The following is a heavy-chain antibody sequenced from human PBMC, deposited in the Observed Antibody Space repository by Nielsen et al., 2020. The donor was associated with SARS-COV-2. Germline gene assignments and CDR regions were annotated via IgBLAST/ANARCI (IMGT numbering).Heavy chain of an antibody. CDR2: ISYDGDNK. Sequence: GESLKISCEGSGFTFRSYGMYWVRHAPGKGLEWVASISYDGDNKYYGDSVKGRFTISRDNVKNSLSLQMSSLRTEDTAVYYCARGDSNGYPDYWGQGTLVTVSS. CDR3: ARGDSNGYPDY. V-gene: IGHV3-30*03. J-gene: IGHJ4*02. D-gene: IGHD3-22*01. CDR1: GFTFRSYG.